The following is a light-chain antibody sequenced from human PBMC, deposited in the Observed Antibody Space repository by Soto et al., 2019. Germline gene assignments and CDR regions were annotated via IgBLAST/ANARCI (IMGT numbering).Light chain of an antibody. Sequence: EIVLTQSPATLSLSPGESATLSWRASQSISSNLAWSQQKPGQYPRLLIYGASSRATGVPVRFSGSGSGVDFTLTISGLQSEDFAVYHCQQYNQWPGTFGQGTKVDI. V-gene: IGKV3-15*01. CDR3: QQYNQWPGT. CDR1: QSISSN. J-gene: IGKJ1*01. CDR2: GAS.